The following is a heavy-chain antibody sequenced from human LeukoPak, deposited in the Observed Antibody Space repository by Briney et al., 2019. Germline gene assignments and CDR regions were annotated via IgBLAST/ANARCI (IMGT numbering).Heavy chain of an antibody. CDR3: AKDCGYCSSTSCYYNWFDP. Sequence: PGGSLRLSCAASGFTFSSYGMHWVRQAPGKGLEWVAFIRYDGSNKYYADSVKGRFTISRDNSKNTLYLQMNSLRAEDTAVYYCAKDCGYCSSTSCYYNWFDPWGQGTLVTVSS. CDR1: GFTFSSYG. CDR2: IRYDGSNK. V-gene: IGHV3-30*02. J-gene: IGHJ5*02. D-gene: IGHD2-2*01.